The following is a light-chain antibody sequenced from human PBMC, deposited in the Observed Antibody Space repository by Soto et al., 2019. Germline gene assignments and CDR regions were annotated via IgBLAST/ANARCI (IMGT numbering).Light chain of an antibody. J-gene: IGKJ2*01. CDR2: GAS. Sequence: EIVLTQSPGTLSLSPGERATLSCRASQSVSSSYFAWYQQKPGQAPRLLIYGASSRATGIPDRFSGSGSGTAFSLIISRLEPEDFAVYYCQQYGSSPPYTFGQGTKLEIK. V-gene: IGKV3-20*01. CDR1: QSVSSSY. CDR3: QQYGSSPPYT.